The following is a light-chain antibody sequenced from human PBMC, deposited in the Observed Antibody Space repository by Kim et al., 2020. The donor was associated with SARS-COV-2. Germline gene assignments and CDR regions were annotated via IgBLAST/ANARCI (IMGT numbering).Light chain of an antibody. CDR1: SSNIGKGYD. CDR3: LSYDSSLNAWV. J-gene: IGLJ3*02. Sequence: QSVLTQPPSVSGAPGQRVAISCTGSSSNIGKGYDVHWYKQLPGAAPKLLIYGDFHRPSGVPARISGSNSGTSASLAIAGLQAEDEADYYCLSYDSSLNAWVFGGGTRLTVL. V-gene: IGLV1-40*01. CDR2: GDF.